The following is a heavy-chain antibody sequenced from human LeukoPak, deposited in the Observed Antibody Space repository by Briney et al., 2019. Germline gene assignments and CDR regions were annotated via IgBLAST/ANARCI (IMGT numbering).Heavy chain of an antibody. CDR2: ISGSGGST. J-gene: IGHJ6*03. D-gene: IGHD4-17*01. CDR3: ARVASYGDHANYYYYYVDV. CDR1: GFTFSSYA. V-gene: IGHV3-23*01. Sequence: GGSLRLSCAASGFTFSSYAMSWVRQAPGKGLEWVSAISGSGGSTYYADSVKGRFTISRDNSKNTLYLQMNSLRAEDTAVYYCARVASYGDHANYYYYYVDVWGKGTTVTISS.